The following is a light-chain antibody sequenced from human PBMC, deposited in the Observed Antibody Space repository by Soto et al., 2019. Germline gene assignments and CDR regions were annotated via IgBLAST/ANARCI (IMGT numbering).Light chain of an antibody. V-gene: IGLV4-69*02. J-gene: IGLJ3*02. Sequence: QPVLTQSPSASASLGASVKLTCTLNSGHSNYPIAWHQQQPEKGPRFLMKVNSDGSHSKGDGIPDRFSGSSSEAERYLTVSSLQSEDEADYYCQTWGIGTLVFGGGTQLTVL. CDR2: VNSDGSH. CDR3: QTWGIGTLV. CDR1: SGHSNYP.